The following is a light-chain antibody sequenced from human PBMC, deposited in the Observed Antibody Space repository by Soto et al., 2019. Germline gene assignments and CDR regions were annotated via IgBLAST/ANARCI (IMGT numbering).Light chain of an antibody. V-gene: IGKV3-20*01. CDR1: QTVSSS. J-gene: IGKJ1*01. Sequence: LSESLGTMSSSPGERATLSCRASQTVSSSLAWYQQKHGQAPRXFIYSASSRTTGIPARFSGSGSGTDLTITISSLEPDDFEAYYCQHYSSSADAFGRGTKVDIK. CDR3: QHYSSSADA. CDR2: SAS.